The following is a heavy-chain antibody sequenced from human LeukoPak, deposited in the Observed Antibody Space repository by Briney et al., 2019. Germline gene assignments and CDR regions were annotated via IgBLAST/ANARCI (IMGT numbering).Heavy chain of an antibody. V-gene: IGHV1-2*02. CDR1: GYTFTGYY. CDR3: ARDRAYSSGRDDTFDL. CDR2: INPNSGGT. J-gene: IGHJ3*01. Sequence: ASVKVSCKASGYTFTGYYMHWVRQAPGQGLEWMGWINPNSGGTSFAQKFQGRVTMTRDTSISTAYMELSRLRFDDTAVYCCARDRAYSSGRDDTFDLWGQGTMVIVSS. D-gene: IGHD3-22*01.